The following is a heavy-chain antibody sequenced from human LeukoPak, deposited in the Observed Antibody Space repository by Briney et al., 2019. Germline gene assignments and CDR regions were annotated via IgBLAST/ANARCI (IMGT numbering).Heavy chain of an antibody. D-gene: IGHD3-10*01. Sequence: ASVKVSCKASGYTFTNYDINWVRQASGLGLEWLGWVNANNGDTGYPETFQGRVTMTRSTSIRTAYLELSSLRSEDTAVYYCARSEFGITRSGMDVWGQGTTVTVSS. V-gene: IGHV1-8*02. CDR1: GYTFTNYD. CDR2: VNANNGDT. CDR3: ARSEFGITRSGMDV. J-gene: IGHJ6*02.